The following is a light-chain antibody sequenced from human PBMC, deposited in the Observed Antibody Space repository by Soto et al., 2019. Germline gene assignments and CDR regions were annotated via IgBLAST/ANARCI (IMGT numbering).Light chain of an antibody. Sequence: EIVLTQSPGTLSLSPGERATLSCRASQSISSSYLAWYQQKPGQAPRLLIYGASNRATGIPDRFSGSGSGTDFTLTISRLGPEDFAVYYCQQYGSSPITLGPGTKVEIK. CDR3: QQYGSSPIT. J-gene: IGKJ3*01. V-gene: IGKV3-20*01. CDR1: QSISSSY. CDR2: GAS.